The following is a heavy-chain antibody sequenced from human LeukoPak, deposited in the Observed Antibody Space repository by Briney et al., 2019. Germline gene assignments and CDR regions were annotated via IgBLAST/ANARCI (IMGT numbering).Heavy chain of an antibody. J-gene: IGHJ3*02. CDR1: GYTFTGHY. CDR3: ARIFVIAAAIDAFDI. CDR2: IDPKSGVT. V-gene: IGHV1-2*02. D-gene: IGHD6-13*01. Sequence: GASVKVSCKASGYTFTGHYIHWVRQAPGQGLEWMGWIDPKSGVTSYVQKFQGRVTMTRDASFTTAYMELNSLKSDDTAVYYCARIFVIAAAIDAFDIWGQGTVVTVSS.